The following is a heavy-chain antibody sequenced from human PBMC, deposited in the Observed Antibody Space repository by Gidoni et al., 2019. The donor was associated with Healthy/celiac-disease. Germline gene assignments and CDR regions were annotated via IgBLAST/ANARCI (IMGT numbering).Heavy chain of an antibody. CDR1: GGSFSGYY. V-gene: IGHV4-34*01. CDR2: INHSGST. D-gene: IGHD6-13*01. J-gene: IGHJ4*02. CDR3: ARGQIAAGKSGLYYFDY. Sequence: VQLQQWGAGLLKPSETLSLTCAVYGGSFSGYYWSWIRQPPGKGLEWIGEINHSGSTNYNPSLKSRVTISVDTSKNQFSLKLSSVTAADTAVYYCARGQIAAGKSGLYYFDYWGQGTLVTVSS.